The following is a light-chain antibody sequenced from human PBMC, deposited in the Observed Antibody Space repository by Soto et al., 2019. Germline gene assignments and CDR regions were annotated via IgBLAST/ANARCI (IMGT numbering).Light chain of an antibody. CDR3: QHYNNWPPWT. J-gene: IGKJ1*01. V-gene: IGKV3-15*01. Sequence: EIVMTQSPATLSVSPGERAPLSCRASPSVSSNLAWYQQKPGQAPRLLIYGASTRATGIPARFSGSGSGTEFTLPISSLQSEDFAVYYCQHYNNWPPWTFGQGTKVEI. CDR1: PSVSSN. CDR2: GAS.